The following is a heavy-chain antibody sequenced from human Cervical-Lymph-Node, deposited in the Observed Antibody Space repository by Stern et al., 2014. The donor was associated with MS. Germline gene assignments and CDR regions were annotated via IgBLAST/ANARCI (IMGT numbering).Heavy chain of an antibody. CDR2: IYQGYSET. D-gene: IGHD6-13*01. CDR3: ARGRGIALRPDY. V-gene: IGHV5-51*03. CDR1: GYSLTNTW. Sequence: VQLVQSGAELKKPGESLRISCTGSGYSLTNTWIGWVRQMPGKGLEWMGIIYQGYSETRYSPSFQGQVTISADKSINTAYLQWSSLKASDTAMYYCARGRGIALRPDYWGQGTLVTVSS. J-gene: IGHJ4*02.